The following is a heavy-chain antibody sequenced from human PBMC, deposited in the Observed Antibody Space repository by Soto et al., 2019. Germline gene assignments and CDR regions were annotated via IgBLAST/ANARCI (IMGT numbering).Heavy chain of an antibody. V-gene: IGHV4-59*01. D-gene: IGHD5-18*01. CDR3: ARARIQRRSYYYYGMDA. J-gene: IGHJ6*02. CDR1: GGSISSYY. CDR2: IYYSGST. Sequence: PSETLSLTCTVSGGSISSYYWSWIRQPPGKGLEWIGYIYYSGSTNYNPSLKSRVTISVDTSKNQFSLKLSSVTAADTAVYYCARARIQRRSYYYYGMDAWGQGTTVTVSS.